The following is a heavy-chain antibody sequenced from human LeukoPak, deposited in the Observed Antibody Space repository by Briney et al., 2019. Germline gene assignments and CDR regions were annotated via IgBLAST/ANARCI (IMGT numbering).Heavy chain of an antibody. J-gene: IGHJ3*02. CDR3: VRDETWNFGLSWYDGYDI. D-gene: IGHD1-7*01. CDR2: INQDGSEK. CDR1: GFTFSIYW. Sequence: GGSLRLSCAASGFTFSIYWMSWVRQVPGKGLEWVANINQDGSEKYYVDSVKGRFTISRDNAKNSLYLQMNSLRAEDTAVYYCVRDETWNFGLSWYDGYDIWGQGTMVTVSS. V-gene: IGHV3-7*01.